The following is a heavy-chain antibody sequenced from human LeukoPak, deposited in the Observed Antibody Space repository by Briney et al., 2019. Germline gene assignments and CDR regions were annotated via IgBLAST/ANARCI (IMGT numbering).Heavy chain of an antibody. Sequence: GESLSLSCAASEFTFSTYWMTWVRQAPGKGLEWVATIKQDGSEKYYVDSVKGRFTITRDNAKNSLFLQMNTLRAEDTAVYYCARDRNTDFWSGYYTNYFDYWGQGTLVTVSS. D-gene: IGHD3-3*01. V-gene: IGHV3-7*03. CDR3: ARDRNTDFWSGYYTNYFDY. CDR1: EFTFSTYW. CDR2: IKQDGSEK. J-gene: IGHJ4*02.